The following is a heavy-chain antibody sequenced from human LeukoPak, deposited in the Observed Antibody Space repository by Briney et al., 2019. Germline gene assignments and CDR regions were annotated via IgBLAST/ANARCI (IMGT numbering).Heavy chain of an antibody. Sequence: GGSLKISCKGSGYSFTSYWIGWVRQMPGKGLEWMGIIYPGDSDTRYSPSFQGQVTISADKSISTAYLQWSSLKASDTAMYYCARQYYYDSSGHWYFDYWGQGTLVTVSS. V-gene: IGHV5-51*01. CDR3: ARQYYYDSSGHWYFDY. CDR2: IYPGDSDT. D-gene: IGHD3-22*01. J-gene: IGHJ4*02. CDR1: GYSFTSYW.